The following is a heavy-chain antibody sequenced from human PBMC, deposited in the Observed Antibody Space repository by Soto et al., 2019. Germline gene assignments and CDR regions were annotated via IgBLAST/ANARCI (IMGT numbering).Heavy chain of an antibody. Sequence: SGPTLVNPTQTLTLTYTFSGFSLSTSGVAGGWIRQAPRKAPEWLAFIFWDDDKRYSPSLENRLTITKDTSKNQVVLTMTNMDRVDTATYYCGLIFDLWCGYYFDYWRRGTPVTVSS. V-gene: IGHV2-5*02. D-gene: IGHD3-3*01. CDR3: GLIFDLWCGYYFDY. CDR2: IFWDDDK. J-gene: IGHJ4*02. CDR1: GFSLSTSGVA.